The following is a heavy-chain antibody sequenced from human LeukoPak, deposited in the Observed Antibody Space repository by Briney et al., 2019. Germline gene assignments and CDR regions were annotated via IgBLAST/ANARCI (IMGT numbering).Heavy chain of an antibody. CDR3: ARDGGATAFDY. V-gene: IGHV4-59*01. CDR2: INYSGST. D-gene: IGHD1-26*01. Sequence: PSETLSLTCTVSGGSISTYYWSWIRQPPGKGLEWIGYINYSGSTNYNPSLKSRVTISVDTSKNQFSLKLSSVTAADTAVYYCARDGGATAFDYWGQGTLVTVFS. CDR1: GGSISTYY. J-gene: IGHJ4*02.